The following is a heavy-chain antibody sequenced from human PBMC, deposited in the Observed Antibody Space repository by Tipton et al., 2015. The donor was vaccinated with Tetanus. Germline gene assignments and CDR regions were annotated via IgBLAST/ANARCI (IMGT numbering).Heavy chain of an antibody. CDR3: AKRPPSDDRWLHFDY. J-gene: IGHJ4*02. V-gene: IGHV3-11*01. D-gene: IGHD5-24*01. CDR1: GFTFSDHY. Sequence: SLRLSCAASGFTFSDHYLSWIRQAPGKGLEWISYISSSGSTIYYADSVKGRFTISRDNSKNTLYLQMNSLRAEDTAVYYCAKRPPSDDRWLHFDYWGQGTLVTVSS. CDR2: ISSSGSTI.